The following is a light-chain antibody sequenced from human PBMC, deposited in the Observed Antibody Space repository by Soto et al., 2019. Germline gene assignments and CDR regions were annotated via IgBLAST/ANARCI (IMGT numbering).Light chain of an antibody. J-gene: IGKJ1*01. CDR1: QNILYSSNNKNY. CDR3: QQYYTAPTWT. Sequence: DIVMTPSPDSLAVSLGERATIDCKSSQNILYSSNNKNYLAWYQQKPGQPPKLLIYWASTRESGVPDRISGSGSGTDFTLTITSLQAEDVAVYYCQQYYTAPTWTFGQGTKVDI. V-gene: IGKV4-1*01. CDR2: WAS.